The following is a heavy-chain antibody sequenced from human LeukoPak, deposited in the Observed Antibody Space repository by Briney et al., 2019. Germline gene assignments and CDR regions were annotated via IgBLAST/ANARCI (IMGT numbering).Heavy chain of an antibody. J-gene: IGHJ4*02. V-gene: IGHV4-38-2*02. CDR1: GYSISSGYY. D-gene: IGHD3-3*01. Sequence: SETLSLTCTVSGYSISSGYYWGWIRQPPGKGLEWIGSIYHSGSTNYNPSLKSRVTISVDTSKNQFSLKLSSVTAADTAVYYCAREGDTYDFDYWGQGTPVTVSS. CDR3: AREGDTYDFDY. CDR2: IYHSGST.